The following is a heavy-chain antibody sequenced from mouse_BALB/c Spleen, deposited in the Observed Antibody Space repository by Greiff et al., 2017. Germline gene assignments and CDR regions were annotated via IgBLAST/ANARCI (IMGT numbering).Heavy chain of an antibody. CDR1: GFTFSSYT. CDR2: ISSGGSYT. V-gene: IGHV5-6-4*01. D-gene: IGHD1-1*02. CDR3: TREVGY. Sequence: DVMLVESGGGLVKPGGSLKLSCAASGFTFSSYTMSWVRQTPEKRLEWVATISSGGSYTYYPDSVKGRFTISRDNAKNTLYLQMSSLKSEDTAMYYCTREVGYWGQGTTLTVSS. J-gene: IGHJ2*01.